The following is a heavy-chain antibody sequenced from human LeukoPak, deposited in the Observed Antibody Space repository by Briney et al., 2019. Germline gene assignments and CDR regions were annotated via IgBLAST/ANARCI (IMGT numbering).Heavy chain of an antibody. V-gene: IGHV3-23*01. CDR2: IGNNGGGI. CDR1: GSTFSTYT. J-gene: IGHJ4*02. D-gene: IGHD7-27*01. CDR3: AIDPNWGTHS. Sequence: GSLRLSCAASGSTFSTYTMYWVRHPPGKRLEWVSIIGNNGGGIHYADSVKGRFTISRDNFKNALYLQMNSLRVEDTAVYYCAIDPNWGTHSWGQGVLVTVSS.